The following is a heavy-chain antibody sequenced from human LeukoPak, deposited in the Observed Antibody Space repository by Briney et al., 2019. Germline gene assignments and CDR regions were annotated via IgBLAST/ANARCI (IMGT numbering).Heavy chain of an antibody. CDR1: GFTFSSYW. D-gene: IGHD6-13*01. CDR3: ASEMISGGLQIAAAGTDY. Sequence: PGGSLRLSCAGSGFTFSSYWMSSVRQAPGKGLEWVANIKQDGSEKYYVDSVKGRFTISRDNAKNSLYLQMNSLRAEDRAVYYCASEMISGGLQIAAAGTDYWGQGTLVTVS. V-gene: IGHV3-7*01. J-gene: IGHJ4*02. CDR2: IKQDGSEK.